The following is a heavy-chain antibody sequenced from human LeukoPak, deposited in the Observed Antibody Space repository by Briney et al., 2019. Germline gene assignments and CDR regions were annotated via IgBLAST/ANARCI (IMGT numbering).Heavy chain of an antibody. J-gene: IGHJ6*03. Sequence: ASVKVSCKASGYTFTSYYMHWVRQAPGQGLEWMGIINPSGGSTSYAQKFQGRVTMTRDTSISTAYMELSRLRSDDTAVYYCARDGGYSYGYGYYYYMDVWGKGTTVTVSS. CDR3: ARDGGYSYGYGYYYYMDV. CDR1: GYTFTSYY. CDR2: INPSGGST. D-gene: IGHD5-18*01. V-gene: IGHV1-46*01.